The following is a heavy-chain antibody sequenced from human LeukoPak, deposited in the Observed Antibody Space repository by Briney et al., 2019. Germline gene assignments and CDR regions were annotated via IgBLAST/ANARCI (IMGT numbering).Heavy chain of an antibody. V-gene: IGHV1-8*01. CDR3: ARGKSSSWYLSNPRHIWFDR. CDR2: MNPNSGNT. D-gene: IGHD6-13*01. J-gene: IGHJ5*02. CDR1: GYTFTSYD. Sequence: ASVKVSCKASGYTFTSYDINWVRQATGEGLEWTGWMNPNSGNTGYAQKFQGRVTMTRNTSISTAYMELSSRRSEDTAVYYCARGKSSSWYLSNPRHIWFDRWGQGTLVTVSS.